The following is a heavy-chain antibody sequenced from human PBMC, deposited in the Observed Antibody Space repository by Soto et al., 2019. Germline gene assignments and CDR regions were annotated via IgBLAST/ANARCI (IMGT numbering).Heavy chain of an antibody. V-gene: IGHV3-30*18. CDR2: ISYDGSNK. Sequence: PGGSLRLSCAASGFTFSSYGMHWVRQAPGKGLEWVAVISYDGSNKYYADSVKGRFTISRDNSKNTLYLQMNSLRAEDTAVYYCAKLLEYDFWSGSAPFDYWGQGTLVTVSS. D-gene: IGHD3-3*01. CDR3: AKLLEYDFWSGSAPFDY. J-gene: IGHJ4*02. CDR1: GFTFSSYG.